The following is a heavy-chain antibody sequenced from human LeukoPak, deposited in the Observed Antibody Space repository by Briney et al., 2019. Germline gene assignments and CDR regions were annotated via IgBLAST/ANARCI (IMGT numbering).Heavy chain of an antibody. CDR3: ARIAAAGTGGNWFDP. V-gene: IGHV4-39*01. CDR2: IYYSGST. D-gene: IGHD6-13*01. Sequence: SETLSLTCTVSGGSISSSSYYWGWIRQPPGKGLEWIVSIYYSGSTYYNPSLKSRVTISVDTSKNQFSLKLSSVTAADTAVYYCARIAAAGTGGNWFDPWGQGTLVTVSS. J-gene: IGHJ5*02. CDR1: GGSISSSSYY.